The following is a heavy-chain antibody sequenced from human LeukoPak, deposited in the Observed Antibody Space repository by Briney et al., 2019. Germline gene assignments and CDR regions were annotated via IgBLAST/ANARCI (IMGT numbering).Heavy chain of an antibody. D-gene: IGHD5-18*01. Sequence: GGSLRLSCAASGFSFTTSWMSWVRQAPGKGLEWVASIEQDGSEKYYVDSVKGRFTISRDNAKNSLFLEMNSLRAEDTAVYYCAKGHTSLAPGGQGALVTVSS. V-gene: IGHV3-7*01. CDR3: AKGHTSLAP. CDR1: GFSFTTSW. CDR2: IEQDGSEK. J-gene: IGHJ4*02.